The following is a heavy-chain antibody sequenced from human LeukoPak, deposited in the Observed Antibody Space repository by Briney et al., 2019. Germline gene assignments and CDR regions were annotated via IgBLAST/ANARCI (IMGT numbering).Heavy chain of an antibody. J-gene: IGHJ4*02. Sequence: GASVNVSCKASGGTFSNHESSWVRQAPGQGLEYMGGIIPIFGTANSAQKFLGRVAITADESTSTVYMELSNLRSEDTAVYFCARVGGSDLPSYFDYWGQGTLVTVSS. CDR2: IIPIFGTA. D-gene: IGHD1-26*01. CDR3: ARVGGSDLPSYFDY. CDR1: GGTFSNHE. V-gene: IGHV1-69*13.